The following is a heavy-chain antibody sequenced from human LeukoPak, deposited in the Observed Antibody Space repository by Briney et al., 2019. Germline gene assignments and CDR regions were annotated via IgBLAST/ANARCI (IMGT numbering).Heavy chain of an antibody. Sequence: PAGGSLRLSCAASGFTFSSYAMSWVRQAPGKGLEWVSAISGSGGSTYYADSVKGRFTISRDNSKNTLYLQMNSLRAEDTAVYYCARDPDPYGDLLFDYWGQGTLVTVSS. CDR2: ISGSGGST. V-gene: IGHV3-23*01. D-gene: IGHD4-17*01. CDR1: GFTFSSYA. J-gene: IGHJ4*02. CDR3: ARDPDPYGDLLFDY.